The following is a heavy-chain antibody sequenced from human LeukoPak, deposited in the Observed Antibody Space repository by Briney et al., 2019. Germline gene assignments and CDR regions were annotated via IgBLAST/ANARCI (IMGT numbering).Heavy chain of an antibody. V-gene: IGHV4-39*01. D-gene: IGHD5-24*01. CDR2: THYDGNT. CDR1: GGSISSSTYS. Sequence: PSETLSLTCTVSGGSISSSTYSWTWIRQPPGKGLEWIGSTHYDGNTYYKPSLKSRVTISVDTSKIQFSLRLSSATAADMATYYCARHSLNNYGSYYWGQGTLVTVSS. J-gene: IGHJ4*02. CDR3: ARHSLNNYGSYY.